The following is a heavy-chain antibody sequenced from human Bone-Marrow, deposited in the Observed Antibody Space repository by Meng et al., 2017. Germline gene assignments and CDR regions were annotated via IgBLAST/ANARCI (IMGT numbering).Heavy chain of an antibody. Sequence: GGSLRLSCAASGFTFSSYAMHWVRQAPGKGLEWVAVISYDGSNKYYADSVEGRFTISRDNSKNTLYLQMNSLRAEDKAVYYCARAGYCSGGSCYWPFDYWGQGTLVTVSS. D-gene: IGHD2-15*01. V-gene: IGHV3-30*04. CDR1: GFTFSSYA. CDR3: ARAGYCSGGSCYWPFDY. J-gene: IGHJ4*02. CDR2: ISYDGSNK.